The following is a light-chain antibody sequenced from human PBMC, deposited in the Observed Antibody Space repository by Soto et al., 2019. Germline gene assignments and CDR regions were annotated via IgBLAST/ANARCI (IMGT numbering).Light chain of an antibody. Sequence: DIQMTQSPSSLSASVGDRVTITCRASQSISSYLNWYQQKPGKAPKLLIYAASSLQSGVPSRFSDSGSGTDFTLTISSLPPDDFATYYCQQSYSTPTFGQGTKLDIK. CDR2: AAS. V-gene: IGKV1-39*01. CDR3: QQSYSTPT. J-gene: IGKJ2*01. CDR1: QSISSY.